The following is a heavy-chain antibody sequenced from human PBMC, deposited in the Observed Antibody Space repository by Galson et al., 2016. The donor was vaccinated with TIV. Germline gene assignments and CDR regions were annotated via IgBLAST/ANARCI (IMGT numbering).Heavy chain of an antibody. CDR3: ARGRGSSYYDTNGYQTPPLGY. Sequence: QSGAEVKKPGSSVKVSCKASGYTFTVYDIHWVRQATGHGLEWMGWMNPNSGDSGYAQTLQGRVTMTRNTSISTAYMELSSLRSEDTAVYYCARGRGSSYYDTNGYQTPPLGYWGQGTLVAVAS. V-gene: IGHV1-8*01. CDR2: MNPNSGDS. J-gene: IGHJ4*02. D-gene: IGHD3-22*01. CDR1: GYTFTVYD.